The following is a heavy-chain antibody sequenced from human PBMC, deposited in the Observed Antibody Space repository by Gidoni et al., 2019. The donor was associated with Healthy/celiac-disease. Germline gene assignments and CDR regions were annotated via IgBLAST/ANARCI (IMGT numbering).Heavy chain of an antibody. CDR3: ARDPTYYYDSSGYYSSGMDV. J-gene: IGHJ6*02. CDR1: GFTFSSYS. V-gene: IGHV3-48*02. D-gene: IGHD3-22*01. CDR2: ISSSSSTI. Sequence: EVQLVESGGGLVQPGGSLRLSCAASGFTFSSYSMHWVRQAPGKGLEWVSYISSSSSTIYYADSVKGRFTISRDNAKNSLYLQMNSLRDEDTAVYYCARDPTYYYDSSGYYSSGMDVWGQGTTVTVSS.